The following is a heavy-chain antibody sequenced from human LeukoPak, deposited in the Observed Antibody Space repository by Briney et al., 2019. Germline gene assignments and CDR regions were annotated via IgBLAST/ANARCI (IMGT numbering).Heavy chain of an antibody. CDR2: IKTKTDGGTT. Sequence: PGGSLRLSCAASGFTFSTYVMHWVRQAPGKGLEWVARIKTKTDGGTTDYAAPVKGRFTISRDDSKNTVYLQMNSLKTEDTAVYYCVSQYFDFWGQGTLVTVSS. CDR3: VSQYFDF. J-gene: IGHJ4*02. V-gene: IGHV3-15*01. CDR1: GFTFSTYV.